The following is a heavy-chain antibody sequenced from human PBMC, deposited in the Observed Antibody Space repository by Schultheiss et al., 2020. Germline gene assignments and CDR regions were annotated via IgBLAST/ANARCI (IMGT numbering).Heavy chain of an antibody. CDR2: ISGSGGST. CDR1: GFTFSSYG. J-gene: IGHJ4*01. D-gene: IGHD6-19*01. V-gene: IGHV3-23*01. Sequence: GESLKISCAASGFTFSSYGMHWVRQAPGKGLEWVSAISGSGGSTYYADSVKGRFTISRDNSKNTLYLQMNSLRAEDTAIYYCAKDFSGWYEVVWYFFDYWGHGTLVTVSS. CDR3: AKDFSGWYEVVWYFFDY.